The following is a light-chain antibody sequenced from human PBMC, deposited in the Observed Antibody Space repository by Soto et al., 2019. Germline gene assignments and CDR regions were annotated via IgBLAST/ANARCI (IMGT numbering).Light chain of an antibody. J-gene: IGKJ1*01. CDR2: GAS. CDR1: QSVSANY. V-gene: IGKV3-20*01. CDR3: QQYGSSPPK. Sequence: EIVLTQSPGTLSLSPGERATLSCRASQSVSANYLAWYQRKPGQAPRLLIYGASSRAAGIPVRSSGSGSGTDFTFTITRLEPEDVAVYYCQQYGSSPPKFGQGTKVVIK.